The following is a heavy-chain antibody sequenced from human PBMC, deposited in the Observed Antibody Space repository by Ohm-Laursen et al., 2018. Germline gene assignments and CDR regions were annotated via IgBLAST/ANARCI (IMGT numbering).Heavy chain of an antibody. CDR3: AVPEYDY. Sequence: SDTLSLTCTVSGGSISNYYWSWIRQPPGKGLEWIGYIYYTGSTNYNPSLKSRVTISLDTSKNQFSLKLSSVTAADTAVYYCAVPEYDYWGQGTLVTVSS. CDR2: IYYTGST. J-gene: IGHJ4*02. CDR1: GGSISNYY. D-gene: IGHD6-6*01. V-gene: IGHV4-59*07.